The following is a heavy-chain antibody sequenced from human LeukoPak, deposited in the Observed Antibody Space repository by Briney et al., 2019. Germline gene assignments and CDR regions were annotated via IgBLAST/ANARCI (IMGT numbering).Heavy chain of an antibody. V-gene: IGHV3-23*01. D-gene: IGHD3-22*01. J-gene: IGHJ4*02. Sequence: GGSLRLSCVGSGFTFSSTVMSWVRQAPGKGLEWVSGISSNSGHTDYTDPKRGRFTVSRDNSKNTLYLQMNSLRAEDTAVYYCARDRYYYDSSGYSYYFDYWGQGTLVTVSA. CDR1: GFTFSSTV. CDR3: ARDRYYYDSSGYSYYFDY. CDR2: ISSNSGHT.